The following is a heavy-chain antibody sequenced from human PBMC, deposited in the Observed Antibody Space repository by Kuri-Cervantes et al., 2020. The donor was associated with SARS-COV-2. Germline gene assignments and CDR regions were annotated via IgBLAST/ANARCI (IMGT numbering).Heavy chain of an antibody. D-gene: IGHD6-13*01. V-gene: IGHV1-69*13. CDR2: IIPIFGTT. Sequence: SVKVSCKASGGTFSSYAISWVRQAPGQGLEWMGRIIPIFGTTNFPQKFQGRVTFTADESTSTAYMELSSLRSEDTAVYYCATIAAAGTHPARDNHSYYFDYWGQGTLVTVSS. CDR1: GGTFSSYA. J-gene: IGHJ4*02. CDR3: ATIAAAGTHPARDNHSYYFDY.